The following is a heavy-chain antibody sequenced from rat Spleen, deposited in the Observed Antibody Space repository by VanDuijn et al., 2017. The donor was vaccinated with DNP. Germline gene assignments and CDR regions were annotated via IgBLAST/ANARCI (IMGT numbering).Heavy chain of an antibody. J-gene: IGHJ4*01. Sequence: QVQLKESGPGLVQPSETLSLTCTVSGFSLTTYSVHWVRQHSGKSLEWMGRVWSDGDSSYNSAFTSRLSISRDTSKSKVFLKMNSVQTEDTAVYFCARWTTGYAMDAWGQGTSVTVSS. CDR2: VWSDGDS. V-gene: IGHV2S18*01. D-gene: IGHD1-1*01. CDR3: ARWTTGYAMDA. CDR1: GFSLTTYS.